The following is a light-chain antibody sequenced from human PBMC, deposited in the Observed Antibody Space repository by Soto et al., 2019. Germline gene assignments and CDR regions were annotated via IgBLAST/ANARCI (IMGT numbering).Light chain of an antibody. CDR1: RSDVGSGNV. J-gene: IGLJ1*01. Sequence: QSVLTQPASVSGSPGQSITISCTGTRSDVGSGNVVSWYQHYPGKAPQLMIYEAFQRPSGVSSRFSGSKSGNTASLTISGLQAEDEADYYCCSHAGSDTYVFGTGTKVTVL. CDR3: CSHAGSDTYV. CDR2: EAF. V-gene: IGLV2-23*01.